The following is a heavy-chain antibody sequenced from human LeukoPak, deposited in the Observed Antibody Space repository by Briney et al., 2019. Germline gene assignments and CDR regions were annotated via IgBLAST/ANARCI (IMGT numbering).Heavy chain of an antibody. D-gene: IGHD3-9*01. Sequence: ASVKVSCKASGYTFTSYDINWVRQATGQGLEWMGWINPNSGGTNYAQKFQGRVTMTRDTSISTAYMELSRLRSDDTAVYYCAVSGFEAEYFQHWGQGTLVTVSS. CDR2: INPNSGGT. V-gene: IGHV1-2*02. CDR1: GYTFTSYD. CDR3: AVSGFEAEYFQH. J-gene: IGHJ1*01.